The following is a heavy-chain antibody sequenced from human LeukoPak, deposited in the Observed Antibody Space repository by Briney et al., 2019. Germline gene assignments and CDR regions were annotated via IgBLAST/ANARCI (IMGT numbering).Heavy chain of an antibody. CDR3: ARDSGSGSYYGMDV. D-gene: IGHD3-10*01. V-gene: IGHV4-4*02. CDR2: IYHSGST. Sequence: PSETLSLTCAVSGGSISSSNWWSWARQPPGKGLEWIGEIYHSGSTNYNPSLKSRVTISVDKSKNQFSLKLSSVTAADTAVYYCARDSGSGSYYGMDVWGKGTTVTVSS. CDR1: GGSISSSNW. J-gene: IGHJ6*04.